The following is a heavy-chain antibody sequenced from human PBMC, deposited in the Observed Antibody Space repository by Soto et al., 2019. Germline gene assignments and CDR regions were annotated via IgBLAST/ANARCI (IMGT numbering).Heavy chain of an antibody. D-gene: IGHD1-26*01. CDR3: ARRGDQKEWEPYPFDY. Sequence: QVQLVQSGAEVKKPGSSVKVSCKASGGTFSSYAISWVRQAPGQGLEWMGGIIPIFGTANNAQKFQGRVTITADESTSTAYMELSSLRSEDTAVYYCARRGDQKEWEPYPFDYWGQGTLVTVSS. CDR1: GGTFSSYA. J-gene: IGHJ4*02. V-gene: IGHV1-69*01. CDR2: IIPIFGTA.